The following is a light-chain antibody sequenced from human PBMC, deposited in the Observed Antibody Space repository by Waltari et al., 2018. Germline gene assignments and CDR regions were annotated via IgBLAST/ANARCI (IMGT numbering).Light chain of an antibody. CDR1: QDISSS. J-gene: IGKJ3*01. Sequence: DIQFTQSPSFLPAFVGDRVTITCRASQDISSSLAWYQQKPGRAPKLLIYAASTLQTGVPSRLSGSGSGTEFTLTISSLQPEDFVTYYCQQVNNLPFTFGPGTILDVK. CDR3: QQVNNLPFT. V-gene: IGKV1-9*01. CDR2: AAS.